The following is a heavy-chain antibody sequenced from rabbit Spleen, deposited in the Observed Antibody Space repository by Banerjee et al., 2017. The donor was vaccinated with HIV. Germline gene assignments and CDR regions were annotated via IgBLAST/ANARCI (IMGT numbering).Heavy chain of an antibody. V-gene: IGHV1S45*01. Sequence: QEQLVESRGGLVKPGGSLTLTCTASGFSFSSSYWICWVRQAPGKGPEWIACIYAGSSGSTYYASWAKGRFTISSHNAQNTLFLQLNSLTAADTATYFCVREVAAKFSLWGQGTLVTVS. D-gene: IGHD4-1*01. CDR2: IYAGSSGST. J-gene: IGHJ4*01. CDR3: VREVAAKFSL. CDR1: GFSFSSSYW.